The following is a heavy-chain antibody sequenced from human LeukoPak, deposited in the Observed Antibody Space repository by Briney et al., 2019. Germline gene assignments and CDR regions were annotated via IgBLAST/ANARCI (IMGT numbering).Heavy chain of an antibody. CDR1: GFTFNNYA. V-gene: IGHV3-23*01. D-gene: IGHD3-22*01. J-gene: IGHJ4*02. CDR2: VTGSGAST. Sequence: GGSLRLSCTASGFTFNNYAMTWVRQAPGKGLEWVSAVTGSGASTNYADSVKGRFTISRDNSKNTIFLQMNSLRAEDMAIYYCAKRSSISSGYFDFWGRGTLVTVSS. CDR3: AKRSSISSGYFDF.